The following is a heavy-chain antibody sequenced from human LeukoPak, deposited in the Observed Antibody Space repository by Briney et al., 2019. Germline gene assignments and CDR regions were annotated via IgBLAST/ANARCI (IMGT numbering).Heavy chain of an antibody. CDR2: INHSGST. V-gene: IGHV4-34*01. J-gene: IGHJ4*02. CDR1: GGSFSGYY. CDR3: ARGPHYYDSSAPPRY. Sequence: SETLSLTCAVYGGSFSGYYWSWIRQPPGKGLEWIGEINHSGSTNYNPSLKSRVTISVDTSKNQFSLKLSSVTAADTAVYYCARGPHYYDSSAPPRYWGQGTLVTVSS. D-gene: IGHD3-22*01.